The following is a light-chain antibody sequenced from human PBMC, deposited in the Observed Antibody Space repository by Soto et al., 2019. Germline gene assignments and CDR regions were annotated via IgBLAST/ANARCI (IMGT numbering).Light chain of an antibody. CDR2: DAS. V-gene: IGKV1-5*01. Sequence: DIQMAQSPSALFASIGDRVSVTCRASQPIFTSLAWYQQKPGKAPNLLIYDASVLQTGVPSRFSGFSSGTDFTLTISGLQPDDFATYLCQQYKSYSAHGLTLGAGPNVDI. CDR1: QPIFTS. J-gene: IGKJ3*01. CDR3: QQYKSYSAHGLT.